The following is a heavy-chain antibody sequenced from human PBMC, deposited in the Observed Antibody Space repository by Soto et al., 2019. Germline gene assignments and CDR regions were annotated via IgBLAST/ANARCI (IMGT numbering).Heavy chain of an antibody. Sequence: EVHLLESGGGLVQPGGSLRLSCTASGFTFSSYAMTWVRQAPGRGLEGVSGITASGGRTFYADSVKGRSTISRDNSRSTLYLQMNSLRAEDTAVYYCANDTRYADYVRWFDSWGQGTLVTVSS. V-gene: IGHV3-23*01. CDR3: ANDTRYADYVRWFDS. D-gene: IGHD4-17*01. J-gene: IGHJ5*01. CDR1: GFTFSSYA. CDR2: ITASGGRT.